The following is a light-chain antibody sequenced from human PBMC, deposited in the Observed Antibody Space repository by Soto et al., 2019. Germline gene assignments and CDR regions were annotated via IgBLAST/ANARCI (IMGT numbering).Light chain of an antibody. CDR3: QQYNNWPLT. J-gene: IGKJ4*01. CDR2: GAS. CDR1: LSVSSN. Sequence: EIVMTQSPATLSVSPGERATLSCRDSLSVSSNLAWYQQKPGQAPRLLIYGASTRATGIPARFSGSGSGTELTLTISILQSEDFAVYYCQQYNNWPLTFGVGTKVEIK. V-gene: IGKV3-15*01.